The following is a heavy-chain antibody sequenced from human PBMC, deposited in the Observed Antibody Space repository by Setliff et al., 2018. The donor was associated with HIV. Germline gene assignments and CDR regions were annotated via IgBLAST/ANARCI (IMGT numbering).Heavy chain of an antibody. V-gene: IGHV4-59*08. D-gene: IGHD1-26*01. CDR3: ARHRPWEVDVFDI. CDR1: GGSIRSYY. Sequence: SETLSLTCTVSGGSIRSYYWSWIRQSPGKGLEWIGYVFYNGITTYNPSLKSRVTISVDTSKNQFSLKLTSVTAADTAVYYCARHRPWEVDVFDIWGQGTMVTVSS. J-gene: IGHJ3*02. CDR2: VFYNGIT.